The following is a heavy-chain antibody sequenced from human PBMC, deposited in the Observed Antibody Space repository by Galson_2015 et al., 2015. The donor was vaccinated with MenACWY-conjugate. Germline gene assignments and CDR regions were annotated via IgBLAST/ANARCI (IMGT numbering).Heavy chain of an antibody. CDR3: ARGDRGPLVLGYFDY. D-gene: IGHD6-13*01. J-gene: IGHJ4*02. CDR2: INSDGSST. Sequence: SLRLSCAASGFTFSSYWMHWVRQAPGKGLVWVSRINSDGSSTSYADSVKGRFTISRDNAKNTLYLQMNSLRAEDTAVYYCARGDRGPLVLGYFDYWGQGTLVTVSS. CDR1: GFTFSSYW. V-gene: IGHV3-74*01.